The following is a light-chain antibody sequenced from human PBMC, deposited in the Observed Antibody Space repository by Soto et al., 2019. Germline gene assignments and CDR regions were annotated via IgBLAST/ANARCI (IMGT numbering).Light chain of an antibody. CDR1: SGHSSYI. V-gene: IGLV4-60*02. J-gene: IGLJ2*01. CDR3: ETWDINTHVV. Sequence: QSVLTQSSSASASLGSSVKLTCTLSSGHSSYIIAWHQQQPGKAPRYLMNLEGSGSFNKGSGVPDRFSGSSSGADRYLTISNLQFEDEADYYCETWDINTHVVFGGGTSSPS. CDR2: LEGSGSF.